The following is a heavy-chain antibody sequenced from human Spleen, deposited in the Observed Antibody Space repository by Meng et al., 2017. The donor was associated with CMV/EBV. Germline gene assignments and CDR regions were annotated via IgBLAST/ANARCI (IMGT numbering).Heavy chain of an antibody. Sequence: SETLSLTCTVSGGSISSSSYYWGWIRQPPGKGLEWIGSVYFSGTTYYNPSLKSRVTISVATSENQFSLKLSSVTAADTAVYYCARSSNPYYYYGMDVWGQGTTVTVSS. V-gene: IGHV4-39*07. CDR1: GGSISSSSYY. CDR3: ARSSNPYYYYGMDV. D-gene: IGHD4-11*01. CDR2: VYFSGTT. J-gene: IGHJ6*02.